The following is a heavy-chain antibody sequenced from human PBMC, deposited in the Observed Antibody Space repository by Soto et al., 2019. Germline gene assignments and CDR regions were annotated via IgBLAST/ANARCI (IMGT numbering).Heavy chain of an antibody. CDR3: TRRRFGVRGVTTMDV. CDR2: INPSGGST. CDR1: RYTFTSYY. D-gene: IGHD3-10*01. V-gene: IGHV1-46*01. Sequence: GASVKAYCKASRYTFTSYYMHWVRQAPGQGLEWMGIINPSGGSTSYAQKFQGRVTMTRDTSTSTVYMELSSLRSEDTAVYYCTRRRFGVRGVTTMDVWGPGTTVTVSS. J-gene: IGHJ6*02.